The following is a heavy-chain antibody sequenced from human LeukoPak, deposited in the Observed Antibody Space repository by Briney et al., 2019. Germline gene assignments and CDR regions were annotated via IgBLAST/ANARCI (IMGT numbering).Heavy chain of an antibody. J-gene: IGHJ4*02. V-gene: IGHV3-23*01. CDR1: GFTFSSYA. CDR2: ISGSGGST. CDR3: AYDGYGSGRVAFDY. D-gene: IGHD3-10*01. Sequence: GGSLRLSCAASGFTFSSYAMSWVRQAPGKGLEWVSAISGSGGSTYYADSVKGRFTISRDNSKNTLYLQMNSLRAEDTVVYYCAYDGYGSGRVAFDYWGQGTLVTVSS.